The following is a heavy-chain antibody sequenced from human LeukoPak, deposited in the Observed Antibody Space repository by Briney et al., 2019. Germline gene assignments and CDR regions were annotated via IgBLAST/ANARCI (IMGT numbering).Heavy chain of an antibody. V-gene: IGHV3-74*01. CDR3: ARVRRVWLLDGDAFDI. J-gene: IGHJ3*02. D-gene: IGHD3-22*01. CDR2: INSDGSST. CDR1: GFTFSSYW. Sequence: GGSLRLSCAASGFTFSSYWMHWVRQAPGKGLVWVSRINSDGSSTSYADSVKGRFTISRDNAKNTLYLQMNSLRAEDTAVYYCARVRRVWLLDGDAFDIWGQGTMVTVSS.